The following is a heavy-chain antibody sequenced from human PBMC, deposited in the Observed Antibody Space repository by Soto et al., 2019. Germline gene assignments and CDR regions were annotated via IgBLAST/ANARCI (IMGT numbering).Heavy chain of an antibody. CDR3: ARAEEGDCTNGVCPPDY. CDR2: IGTAGDT. D-gene: IGHD2-8*01. J-gene: IGHJ4*02. Sequence: GGSLRLSCAASGFTFSSYDMHWVRQATGKGLEWVSAIGTAGDTYYPGSVKGRFTISRENAKNSLYLQMNSLRAGDTAVYYCARAEEGDCTNGVCPPDYWGQGTLVTVSS. CDR1: GFTFSSYD. V-gene: IGHV3-13*01.